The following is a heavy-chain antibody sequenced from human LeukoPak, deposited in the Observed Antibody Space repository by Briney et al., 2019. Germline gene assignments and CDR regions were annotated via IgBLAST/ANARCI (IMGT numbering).Heavy chain of an antibody. CDR3: AKDAGHYDSSGYEFFDY. CDR2: IWYEGSNK. Sequence: GGSLRLSCAASGFTFSSYGMHWFRQAPGKGLEWVAVIWYEGSNKYYADSVKGRFTISRDNSKNTLYLQMNSLRAEDTAVYYCAKDAGHYDSSGYEFFDYWGQGTLVTVSS. J-gene: IGHJ4*02. V-gene: IGHV3-33*06. CDR1: GFTFSSYG. D-gene: IGHD3-22*01.